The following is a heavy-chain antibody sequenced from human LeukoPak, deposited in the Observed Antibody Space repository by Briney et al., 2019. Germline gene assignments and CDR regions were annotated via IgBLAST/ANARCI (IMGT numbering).Heavy chain of an antibody. V-gene: IGHV1-8*01. D-gene: IGHD4/OR15-4a*01. CDR2: MNPNSGNT. J-gene: IGHJ4*02. CDR3: ARGHYDAPPNFDY. Sequence: GASVKVSCKASGYTFTSYDINWVRQATGQGLEWMGWMNPNSGNTGYAQKFQGRVTMTRDTSISTAYMELSRLRSDDTAVYYCARGHYDAPPNFDYWGQGTLVTVSS. CDR1: GYTFTSYD.